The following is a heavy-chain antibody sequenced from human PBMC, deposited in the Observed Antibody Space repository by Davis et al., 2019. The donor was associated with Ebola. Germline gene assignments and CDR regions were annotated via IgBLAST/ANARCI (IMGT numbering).Heavy chain of an antibody. J-gene: IGHJ5*02. CDR2: ISVRSIT. CDR3: AKVHPPTTVTTGWFDP. D-gene: IGHD4-17*01. Sequence: PGGSLRLSCAASGFLFSSYAMRCVRHAPGKGLEWVSSISVRSITYHADSVKGRFTISRDNSKNTLYLQMNSLRAEDTAVYYCAKVHPPTTVTTGWFDPWGQGTLVTVSS. CDR1: GFLFSSYA. V-gene: IGHV3-23*01.